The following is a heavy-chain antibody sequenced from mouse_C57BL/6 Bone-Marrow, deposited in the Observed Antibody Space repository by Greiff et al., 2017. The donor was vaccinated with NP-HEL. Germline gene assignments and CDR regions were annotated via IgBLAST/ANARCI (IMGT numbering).Heavy chain of an antibody. Sequence: VQLQQSGAELVRPGASVKLSCTASGFNIKDDYMHWVKQRPEQGLEWIGWIDPENGDTEYASKFQGKATITADTSSNPAYLQRSSLTSEDTAIYYCLYGNYDYAMDYWGQGTSVTAAS. D-gene: IGHD2-1*01. CDR2: IDPENGDT. CDR1: GFNIKDDY. CDR3: LYGNYDYAMDY. J-gene: IGHJ4*01. V-gene: IGHV14-4*01.